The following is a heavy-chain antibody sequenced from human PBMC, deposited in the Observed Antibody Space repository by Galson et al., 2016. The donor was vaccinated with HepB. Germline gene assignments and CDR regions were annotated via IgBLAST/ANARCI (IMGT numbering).Heavy chain of an antibody. CDR1: GFTFSSDY. CDR3: ARDTDYEIDS. CDR2: IDRDGRTK. D-gene: IGHD3-16*01. J-gene: IGHJ5*01. Sequence: SLRLSCAASGFTFSSDYMLWARQAPGKGLEWVANIDRDGRTKNYADSVRGRFTISRDNSKNTLYLQMHSLRAEYTAVYYCARDTDYEIDSWGQGTLVTVSS. V-gene: IGHV3-7*01.